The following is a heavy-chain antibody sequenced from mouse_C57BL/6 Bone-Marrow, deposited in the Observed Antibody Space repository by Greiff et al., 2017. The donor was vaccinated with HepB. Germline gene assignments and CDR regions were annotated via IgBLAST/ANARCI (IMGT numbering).Heavy chain of an antibody. V-gene: IGHV5-4*03. CDR1: GFTFSSYA. CDR3: ARTAFDY. Sequence: EVKVVESGGGLVKPGGSLKLSCAASGFTFSSYAMSWVRQTPEKRLEWVATISDGGSYTYYPDNVKGRFTISRDNAKNNLYLQMSHLKSEDTAMYYCARTAFDYWGQGTTLTVSS. CDR2: ISDGGSYT. D-gene: IGHD3-2*01. J-gene: IGHJ2*01.